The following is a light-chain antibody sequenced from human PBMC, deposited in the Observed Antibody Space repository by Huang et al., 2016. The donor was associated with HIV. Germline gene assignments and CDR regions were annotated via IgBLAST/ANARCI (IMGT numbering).Light chain of an antibody. Sequence: ILLTQFPATLSVSPGQRVTLSWRASKSVGGKLAWYQQRPGQAPRLLIYGASTRVPTIPDRFSGSGSGTEFTLTISSLQSEDFAVYYWQQYDTWPPLTFGGGTKV. V-gene: IGKV3-15*01. CDR1: KSVGGK. CDR3: QQYDTWPPLT. CDR2: GAS. J-gene: IGKJ4*01.